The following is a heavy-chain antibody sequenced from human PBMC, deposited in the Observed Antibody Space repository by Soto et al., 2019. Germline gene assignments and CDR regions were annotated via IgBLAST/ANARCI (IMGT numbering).Heavy chain of an antibody. D-gene: IGHD4-17*01. CDR2: INPSGST. CDR3: ARGPYGGAPNGY. CDR1: GGSFSGYY. J-gene: IGHJ4*02. V-gene: IGHV4-34*01. Sequence: QVQLQQWGAGLLKPSETLSLTCAVYGGSFSGYYWSWIRQPPGKGLEWIGEINPSGSTNYNPSLKSRLTVSVDTSKNQCSLKLSSVPAADTAVYYCARGPYGGAPNGYWGQGTLVTVSS.